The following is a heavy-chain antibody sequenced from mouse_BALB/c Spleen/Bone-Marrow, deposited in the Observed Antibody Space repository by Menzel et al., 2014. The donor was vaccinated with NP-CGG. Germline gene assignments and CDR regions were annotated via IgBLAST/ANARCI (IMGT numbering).Heavy chain of an antibody. CDR3: APMRAY. J-gene: IGHJ3*01. CDR1: GYTFSSYW. Sequence: LHLVASGAELMKPGASVKISCKATGYTFSSYWIEWVKQRPGHGLEWIGEILPGSGSTNYNEKFKGKATFTADTSSNTAYMQLSSLTSEDSAVYYCAPMRAYWGQGTLVTGSA. V-gene: IGHV1-9*01. D-gene: IGHD2-3*01. CDR2: ILPGSGST.